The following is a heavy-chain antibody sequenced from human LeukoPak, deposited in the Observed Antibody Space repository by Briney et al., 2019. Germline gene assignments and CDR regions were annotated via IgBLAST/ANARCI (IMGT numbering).Heavy chain of an antibody. CDR3: ARIAVAGNLDY. V-gene: IGHV3-30*04. J-gene: IGHJ4*02. CDR1: GFTFSSYA. CDR2: ISYDGSNK. Sequence: GGSLTLSCAASGFTFSSYAMHWVRQAPGKGLEWVAVISYDGSNKYYADSVKGRFTISRDNSKNTLYLQMNSLRAEDTAVYYCARIAVAGNLDYWGQGTLVTVSS. D-gene: IGHD6-19*01.